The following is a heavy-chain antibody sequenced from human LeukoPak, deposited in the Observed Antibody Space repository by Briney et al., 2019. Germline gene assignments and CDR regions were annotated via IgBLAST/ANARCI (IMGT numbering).Heavy chain of an antibody. D-gene: IGHD6-6*01. J-gene: IGHJ4*02. CDR3: ARDLVVGSSSSGGYFDY. V-gene: IGHV1-18*01. Sequence: AASVKVSCKASGYTFTSYGTSWVRQAPGQGLEWMGWISAYNGNTNYAQKLQGRVTMTTDTSTSTAYMELRSLRSDNTAVYYCARDLVVGSSSSGGYFDYWGQGTLVTVSS. CDR1: GYTFTSYG. CDR2: ISAYNGNT.